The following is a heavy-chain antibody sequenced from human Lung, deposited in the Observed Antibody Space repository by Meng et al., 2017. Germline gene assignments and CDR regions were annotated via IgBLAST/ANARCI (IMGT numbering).Heavy chain of an antibody. J-gene: IGHJ4*02. Sequence: VPVAQSGAEVKEAGAPVMVSSTSSGYKFPDYWLHWVRRAPGEGLEWMGRIDPKSGDPHYAQRFQGRVTMTGDTSISTAYMELSGLRSDDTAMYYCARDEDISAAGKLFGDYWGQGTLVTVSS. V-gene: IGHV1-2*06. D-gene: IGHD6-13*01. CDR1: GYKFPDYW. CDR3: ARDEDISAAGKLFGDY. CDR2: IDPKSGDP.